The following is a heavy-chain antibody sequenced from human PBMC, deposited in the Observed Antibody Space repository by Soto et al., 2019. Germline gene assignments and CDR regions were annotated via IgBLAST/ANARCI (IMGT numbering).Heavy chain of an antibody. Sequence: QITLKEPGPTLVKPTQTLTLTCTFSGFSLTTSQVGVGWIRQPPGAALEWLAHVYWNDDKYYSLSLKNRLTITKDTSKSQVVLTMTNMDPVDTATYDCAHLNTRGYYFDYWGQGALVTVSS. CDR3: AHLNTRGYYFDY. V-gene: IGHV2-5*01. CDR2: VYWNDDK. J-gene: IGHJ4*02. CDR1: GFSLTTSQVG.